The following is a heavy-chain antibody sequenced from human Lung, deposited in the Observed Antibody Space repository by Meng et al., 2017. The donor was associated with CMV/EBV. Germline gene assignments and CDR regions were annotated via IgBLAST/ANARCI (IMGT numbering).Heavy chain of an antibody. V-gene: IGHV3-49*04. J-gene: IGHJ4*02. CDR2: IRSKGFGGTT. CDR3: TRDLSYYDTTGLYPLSFGY. D-gene: IGHD3-10*01. Sequence: GESXKISXTTSGFTFGDYTMSWVRQAPGKGLEWVGFIRSKGFGGTTEYAAFVKYRSTISRDDSKGIAYLQLNSLKTEDTAIYYCTRDLSYYDTTGLYPLSFGYWGQGTLVTVSS. CDR1: GFTFGDYT.